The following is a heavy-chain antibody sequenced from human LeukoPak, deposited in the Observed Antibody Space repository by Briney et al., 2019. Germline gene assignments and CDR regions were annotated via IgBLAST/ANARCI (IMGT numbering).Heavy chain of an antibody. CDR1: GFTFSDYY. V-gene: IGHV3-11*04. D-gene: IGHD6-13*01. CDR2: ISSSGSTI. Sequence: GGSLRLSCAASGFTFSDYYMSWIRQAPGKGLEWVSYISSSGSTIYYADSVKGRFTISRDNSKNTLYVQMNSLRAEDTAVYYCAKEGYSRGYYSYYYMDVWGKGTTVTVSS. CDR3: AKEGYSRGYYSYYYMDV. J-gene: IGHJ6*03.